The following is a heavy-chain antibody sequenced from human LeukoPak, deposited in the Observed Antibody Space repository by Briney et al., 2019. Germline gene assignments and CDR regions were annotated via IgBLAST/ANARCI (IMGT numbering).Heavy chain of an antibody. J-gene: IGHJ4*02. D-gene: IGHD4-17*01. V-gene: IGHV3-15*01. CDR1: GFTFSNAW. CDR2: IKSKTDGGTT. Sequence: SGGSLRLSCAASGFTFSNAWMSWVRQAPGKGLEWVGRIKSKTDGGTTDYAAPVKGRFTISRDDSKNTLYLQMNSLKTEDTAVYYCTTDLPQNGDYSLFDYWGQGTLVTVSS. CDR3: TTDLPQNGDYSLFDY.